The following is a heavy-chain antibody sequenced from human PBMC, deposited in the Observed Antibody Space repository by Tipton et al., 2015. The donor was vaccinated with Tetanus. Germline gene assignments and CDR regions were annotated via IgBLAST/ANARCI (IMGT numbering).Heavy chain of an antibody. D-gene: IGHD1-26*01. Sequence: TLSLTCTVSGGSISSGGYYWSWIRQHPGKGLEWIGVIYYSGSTYYNPSLKSRVSISVDTSKNQFSLKLNSVTAADRAVYYCAREQPRGPRGWNYFAYWGQGTLVTVPS. CDR1: GGSISSGGYY. V-gene: IGHV4-31*03. J-gene: IGHJ4*02. CDR3: AREQPRGPRGWNYFAY. CDR2: IYYSGST.